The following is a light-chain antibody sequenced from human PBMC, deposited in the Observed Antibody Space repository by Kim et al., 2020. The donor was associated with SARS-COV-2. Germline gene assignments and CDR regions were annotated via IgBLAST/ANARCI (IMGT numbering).Light chain of an antibody. J-gene: IGKJ2*03. CDR2: DAS. CDR3: QQYDNLQYS. Sequence: DIQLTQSPSSLSAAVGDRVTITCQASQDIDKYLNWYQQKSGKAPKLLIYDASKLKTGVPSRFSGSGSGTSFTLTISNLQPEDIATYYCQQYDNLQYSFGQGTKVDIK. V-gene: IGKV1-33*01. CDR1: QDIDKY.